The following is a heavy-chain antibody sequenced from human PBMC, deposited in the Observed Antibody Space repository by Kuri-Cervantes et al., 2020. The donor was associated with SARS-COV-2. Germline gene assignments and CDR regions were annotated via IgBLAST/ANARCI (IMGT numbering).Heavy chain of an antibody. CDR3: ATERGHYYDFWSGYQAGGMDV. D-gene: IGHD3-3*01. CDR1: GYSFSSYG. Sequence: SVKVSCKTSGYSFSSYGISWVRQAPGQGLEWMGGIIPIFGTANYAQKFQGRVTITADESTSTAYMELSSLRSEDTAVYYCATERGHYYDFWSGYQAGGMDVWGQGTTVTVSS. CDR2: IIPIFGTA. J-gene: IGHJ6*02. V-gene: IGHV1-69*13.